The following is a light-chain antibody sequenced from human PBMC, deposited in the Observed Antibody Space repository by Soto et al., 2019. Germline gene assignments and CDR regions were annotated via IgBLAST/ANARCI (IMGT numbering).Light chain of an antibody. V-gene: IGLV2-11*01. CDR2: DVS. J-gene: IGLJ3*02. CDR1: SSDVGGYNY. CDR3: CSSAGSYTWV. Sequence: QSALTQPRSVSGSPGQSVTISCTGTSSDVGGYNYVSWYQQHPGKAPKLMIYDVSKRPSGVPDRFSGSKSGNTASLTISGLQAEDEADYYCCSSAGSYTWVFGGGTKLTV.